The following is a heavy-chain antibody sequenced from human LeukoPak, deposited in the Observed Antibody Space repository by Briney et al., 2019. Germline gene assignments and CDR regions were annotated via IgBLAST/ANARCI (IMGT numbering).Heavy chain of an antibody. D-gene: IGHD3-22*01. CDR1: GFTFNTYG. CDR2: IWYDGNNK. J-gene: IGHJ4*02. V-gene: IGHV3-33*01. CDR3: ARDWGTDYYDSSAYNN. Sequence: GGSLRLSCVASGFTFNTYGMHWVRQAPGKGLEWVAVIWYDGNNKYYADSVKGRFTISRDNSKNTLYLQMNSLRAEDTAVYYCARDWGTDYYDSSAYNNWGQGTLVTVSS.